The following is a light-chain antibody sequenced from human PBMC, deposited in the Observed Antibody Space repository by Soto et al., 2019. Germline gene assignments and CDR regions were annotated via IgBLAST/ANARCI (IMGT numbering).Light chain of an antibody. J-gene: IGKJ5*01. V-gene: IGKV2-30*01. CDR2: KVS. Sequence: DVVITQSPLSLPVTLGQPASISCRSSQSLVSSDGIAYFSWFQQRPGRSPRRLIYKVSNRDSGVPARFSGSGSGTDFALKISRVEAEDVGVYYCMQGTHWPITFGQGTRLEIK. CDR1: QSLVSSDGIAY. CDR3: MQGTHWPIT.